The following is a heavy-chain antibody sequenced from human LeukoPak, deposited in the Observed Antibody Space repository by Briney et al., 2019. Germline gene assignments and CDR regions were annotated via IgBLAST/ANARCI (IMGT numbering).Heavy chain of an antibody. Sequence: GGSLRLSCAASGFTFSDYYMSWIRQAPGKGLEWVSYISSSGSTIYYADSVKGRFTISRDNAKNSLYLQMNSLRAEDTAVYYCARQTFSGYDVRYYYYMDVWGKGTTVTVSS. D-gene: IGHD5-12*01. CDR3: ARQTFSGYDVRYYYYMDV. CDR2: ISSSGSTI. J-gene: IGHJ6*03. V-gene: IGHV3-11*01. CDR1: GFTFSDYY.